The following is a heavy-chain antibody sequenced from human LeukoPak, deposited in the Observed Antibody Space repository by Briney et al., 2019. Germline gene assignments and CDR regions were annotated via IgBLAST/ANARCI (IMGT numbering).Heavy chain of an antibody. CDR1: GFTFSSYG. CDR3: TRESGIAAAGLEQWLIPGSPGAIDY. D-gene: IGHD6-13*01. CDR2: IRSKAYGGTT. Sequence: GGSLRLSCAASGFTFSSYGMHWVRQAPGKGLEWVGFIRSKAYGGTTEYAASVKGRFTISRDDSKSIAYLQMNSLKTEDTAVYYCTRESGIAAAGLEQWLIPGSPGAIDYWGQGTLVTVSS. J-gene: IGHJ4*02. V-gene: IGHV3-49*04.